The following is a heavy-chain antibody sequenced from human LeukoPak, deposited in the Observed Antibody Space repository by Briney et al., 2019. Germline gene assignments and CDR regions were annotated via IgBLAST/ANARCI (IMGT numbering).Heavy chain of an antibody. CDR2: IYYSGST. V-gene: IGHV4-39*07. CDR1: GGSISSSSYY. CDR3: ATIPQRGFATRDY. Sequence: PSETLSLTRTVSGGSISSSSYYWGWIRQPPGKGLEWIGSIYYSGSTYYNPSLKSRVTISVDTSKNQFSLKLSSVTAADTAVYYCATIPQRGFATRDYWGQGTLVTVSS. D-gene: IGHD1-26*01. J-gene: IGHJ4*02.